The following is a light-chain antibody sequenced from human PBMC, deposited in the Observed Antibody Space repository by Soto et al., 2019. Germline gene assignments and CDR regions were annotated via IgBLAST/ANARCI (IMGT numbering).Light chain of an antibody. J-gene: IGKJ2*01. CDR2: VAS. Sequence: DIQMTQSPSSLSASVGDRVTITCRASQSISSYLNWYQQKPGKAPKFLIYVASTLQSGVPSRFSSSGSGTDFTLTITSLQPEDFATYYFQQSYRSPYTFGQGTKLEIK. CDR1: QSISSY. CDR3: QQSYRSPYT. V-gene: IGKV1-39*01.